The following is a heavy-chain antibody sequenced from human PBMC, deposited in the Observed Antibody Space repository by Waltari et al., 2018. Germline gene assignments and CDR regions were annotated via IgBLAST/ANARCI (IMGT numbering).Heavy chain of an antibody. CDR1: GLTLRWFG. Sequence: QVQLVESGGGVVQAGRFLRPLCAASGLTLRWFGMNLVRQGPGQGREWVAVISYNGSNKYYADSVKGRFTISRDNSKNTLYLQMNSLRAEDTAVYYCAKGRWLRLDYWGQGTLVTVSS. V-gene: IGHV3-30*18. J-gene: IGHJ4*02. D-gene: IGHD5-12*01. CDR3: AKGRWLRLDY. CDR2: ISYNGSNK.